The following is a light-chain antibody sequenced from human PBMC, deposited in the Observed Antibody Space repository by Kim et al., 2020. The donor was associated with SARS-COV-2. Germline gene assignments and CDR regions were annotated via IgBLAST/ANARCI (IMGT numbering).Light chain of an antibody. J-gene: IGLJ3*02. CDR3: VLHMSGGIWV. CDR1: LGAVCSSFS. CDR2: NTN. Sequence: GGSGQVPCGIKLGAVCSSFSASWYPRTPGPSPRKLIYNTNIRSSGVPDRLSGSILGTKAALTITGAQADDESDYYCVLHMSGGIWVFGGGTQLTVL. V-gene: IGLV8-61*01.